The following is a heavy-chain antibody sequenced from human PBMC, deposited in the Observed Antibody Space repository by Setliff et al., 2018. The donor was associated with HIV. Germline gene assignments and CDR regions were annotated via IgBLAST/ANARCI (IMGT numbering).Heavy chain of an antibody. V-gene: IGHV1-69*13. CDR2: IIAAFGST. Sequence: VKVSCKASGDTFRMDTISWLRQAPGHGPEWMGGIIAAFGSTTYAQKFQGRVRITADASTSTVYMELRSLTPEDTAVYYCARDGSGILRGTFDIWGQGTLVTVSS. CDR1: GDTFRMDT. J-gene: IGHJ3*02. CDR3: ARDGSGILRGTFDI. D-gene: IGHD3-10*01.